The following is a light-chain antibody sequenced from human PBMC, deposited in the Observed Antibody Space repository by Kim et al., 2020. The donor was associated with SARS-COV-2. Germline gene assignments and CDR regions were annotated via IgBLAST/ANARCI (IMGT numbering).Light chain of an antibody. CDR1: QSIGNS. CDR2: KAS. CDR3: QHYNSYPYT. V-gene: IGKV1-5*03. Sequence: SASVGNIVTITCRASQSIGNSLAWYQQRPGKAPNLLIYKASTLQSGVPSRFRGSGSGTDFTLSISSLQPDDFATYYCQHYNSYPYTFGQGTKLEIK. J-gene: IGKJ2*01.